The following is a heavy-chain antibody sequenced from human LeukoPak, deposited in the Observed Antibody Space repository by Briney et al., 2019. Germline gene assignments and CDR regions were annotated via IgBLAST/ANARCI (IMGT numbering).Heavy chain of an antibody. Sequence: PSQTLSLTCTVSGGSISSGAYYWSWIRQPPGKGLEWIGYIYHSGSTYYNPSLKSRVTISVDTSKNQFSLKLSSVTAADTAVYYCARAGYSSRGGAFDIWGQGTMVTVSS. CDR3: ARAGYSSRGGAFDI. CDR2: IYHSGST. CDR1: GGSISSGAYY. D-gene: IGHD6-13*01. V-gene: IGHV4-30-2*01. J-gene: IGHJ3*02.